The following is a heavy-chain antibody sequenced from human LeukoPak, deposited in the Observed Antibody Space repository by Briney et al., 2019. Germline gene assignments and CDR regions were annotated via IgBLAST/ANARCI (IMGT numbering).Heavy chain of an antibody. CDR3: ARGQPQYYDFWSGPIDY. CDR2: INAGNGNT. J-gene: IGHJ4*02. V-gene: IGHV1-3*01. Sequence: WASVTVSCKASGYTFTSYAMHWVRQAPGQRLEWMGWINAGNGNTKYSQKFQGRVTITRDTSASTAYMELSSLRSEDTAVYYCARGQPQYYDFWSGPIDYWGQGTLVTVSS. CDR1: GYTFTSYA. D-gene: IGHD3-3*01.